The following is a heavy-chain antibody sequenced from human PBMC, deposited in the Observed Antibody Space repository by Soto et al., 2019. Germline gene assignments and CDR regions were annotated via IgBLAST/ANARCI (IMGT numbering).Heavy chain of an antibody. J-gene: IGHJ4*02. D-gene: IGHD3-9*01. CDR3: ARLEGLATISYYFDY. V-gene: IGHV4-39*01. CDR1: GDSINSDNYY. CDR2: IYYRGNT. Sequence: QLQLQESGPGLVKPSETLSLTCSVSGDSINSDNYYWGWIRQPPGKGLEWIGSIYYRGNTYYNPSLKTRVTISLDKSKSHFSLKPSSVTAADSAVYFCARLEGLATISYYFDYWGQGTLVTVSS.